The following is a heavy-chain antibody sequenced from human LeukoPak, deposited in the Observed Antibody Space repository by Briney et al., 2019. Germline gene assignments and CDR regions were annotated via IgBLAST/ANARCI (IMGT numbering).Heavy chain of an antibody. Sequence: PAPSLSPTRTVSGGSISSYCWSWIRQPPGKGLEWIGYNYTSGSTNYNPSRKIRVAISEDTSKNQFSLKLSSVTAADTAVYYCARRSRNYGAYYYYMDVWGKGTTVTVSS. J-gene: IGHJ6*03. CDR1: GGSISSYC. D-gene: IGHD4-11*01. V-gene: IGHV4-4*09. CDR3: ARRSRNYGAYYYYMDV. CDR2: NYTSGST.